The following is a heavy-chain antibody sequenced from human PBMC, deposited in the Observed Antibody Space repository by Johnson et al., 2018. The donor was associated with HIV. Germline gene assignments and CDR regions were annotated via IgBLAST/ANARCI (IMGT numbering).Heavy chain of an antibody. Sequence: EVQLVESGGGVVWPGGSLRLSCAASGFTFSSYAMSWVRQAPGKGLEWVSTISGSGGSTYYADSVKGRFTISRENAKNSLYLQMNSLRAGDTAVYFCARRDPWVENGAFDIWGQGTMVTVSS. V-gene: IGHV3-23*04. CDR1: GFTFSSYA. D-gene: IGHD5-24*01. J-gene: IGHJ3*02. CDR2: ISGSGGST. CDR3: ARRDPWVENGAFDI.